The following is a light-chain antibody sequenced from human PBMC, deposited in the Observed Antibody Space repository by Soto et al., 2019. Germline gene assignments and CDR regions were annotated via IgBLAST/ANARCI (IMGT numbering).Light chain of an antibody. V-gene: IGLV2-8*01. CDR3: SSYGGSKV. J-gene: IGLJ2*01. CDR1: SSDIGTYNY. Sequence: QSALTQPRSVSGSPGQSVAISCTGTSSDIGTYNYVSWYQQHPGKAPKLMIYEVNKRPSGVPDRFSGSKSGNTASLTVSGLQAEDEADYYCSSYGGSKVFGGGTKLTVL. CDR2: EVN.